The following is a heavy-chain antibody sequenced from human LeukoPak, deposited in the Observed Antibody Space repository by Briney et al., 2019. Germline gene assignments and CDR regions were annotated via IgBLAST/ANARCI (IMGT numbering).Heavy chain of an antibody. CDR3: ARSEYYYYYYMDV. V-gene: IGHV4-59*11. Sequence: SETLSLTCTVSGCSISSHYWSWIRQPPGKGLEWIGYIYYSGSTNYNPSLKSRVTISVDTSKNQFSLKLSSVTAADTAVYYCARSEYYYYYYMDVWGKGTTVTVSS. CDR1: GCSISSHY. J-gene: IGHJ6*03. D-gene: IGHD1-14*01. CDR2: IYYSGST.